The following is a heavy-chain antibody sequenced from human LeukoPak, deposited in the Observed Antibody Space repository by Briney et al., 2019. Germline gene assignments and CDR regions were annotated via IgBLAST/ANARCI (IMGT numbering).Heavy chain of an antibody. J-gene: IGHJ4*02. Sequence: SETLSLTCAVYGGSFSDYYWSWVRQPPGKGLEWIGEINHSGSTNYNPSLKSRVTISVDTSKNQFSLKLSSVTAADTAVYYCARGLPSGDCEDPQYYFDYWGQGTLVTVSS. CDR2: INHSGST. D-gene: IGHD2-21*02. CDR1: GGSFSDYY. V-gene: IGHV4-34*01. CDR3: ARGLPSGDCEDPQYYFDY.